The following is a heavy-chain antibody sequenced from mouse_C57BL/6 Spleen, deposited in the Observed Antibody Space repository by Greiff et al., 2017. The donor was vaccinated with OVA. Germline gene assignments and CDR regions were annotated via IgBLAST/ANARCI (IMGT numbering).Heavy chain of an antibody. CDR3: ARSYYSGSSYGYFDV. D-gene: IGHD1-1*01. CDR1: GYAFSSSW. CDR2: IYPGDGDT. J-gene: IGHJ1*03. V-gene: IGHV1-82*01. Sequence: QVQLQQSGPELVKPGASVKISCKASGYAFSSSWMNWVKQRPGKGLEWIGRIYPGDGDTNYNGKFKGKATLTADKSSSTAYMQLSSLTSADSAVYFCARSYYSGSSYGYFDVWGTGATVTVSS.